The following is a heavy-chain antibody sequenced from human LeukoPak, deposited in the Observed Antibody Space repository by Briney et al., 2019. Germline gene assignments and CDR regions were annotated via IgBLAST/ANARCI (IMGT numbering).Heavy chain of an antibody. CDR2: IWYDGSNK. CDR1: GFTFSSYA. Sequence: PGGSLRLSCAASGFTFSSYAMSWVRQAPGKGLEWVAVIWYDGSNKYYADSVKGRFTISRDNSKNTLYLQMNSLRAEDTAVYYCARDYEHYYDSSGYSDWGQGTLVTVSS. V-gene: IGHV3-33*08. D-gene: IGHD3-22*01. J-gene: IGHJ4*02. CDR3: ARDYEHYYDSSGYSD.